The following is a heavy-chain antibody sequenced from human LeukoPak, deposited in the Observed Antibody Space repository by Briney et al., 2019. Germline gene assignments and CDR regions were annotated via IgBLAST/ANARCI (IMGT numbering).Heavy chain of an antibody. CDR2: IFHNGIT. Sequence: SETLSPTCAVYSLSINSGYFWAWIRQSPGKGLEWIGSIFHNGITYYNPSLKSRITISVDTSKNQFSLRLSPVPAADTAVYYCARRISTRRGETCSSTSCYFDYWGQGTLVTVSS. CDR3: ARRISTRRGETCSSTSCYFDY. V-gene: IGHV4-38-2*01. CDR1: SLSINSGYF. J-gene: IGHJ4*02. D-gene: IGHD2-2*01.